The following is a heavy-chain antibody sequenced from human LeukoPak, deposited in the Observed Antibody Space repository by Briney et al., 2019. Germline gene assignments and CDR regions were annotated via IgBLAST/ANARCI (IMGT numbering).Heavy chain of an antibody. V-gene: IGHV4-31*03. CDR1: GGSISRGGYY. CDR2: IYYSGST. J-gene: IGHJ5*02. Sequence: PSETLSLTCTVSGGSISRGGYYWSWIRQHPGKGLEWIGYIYYSGSTYYNPSLKSRVTISVDTSKNQFSLKLSSVTAADTAVYYCARDIIVDKALEHWFDPWGQGTLVTVSS. D-gene: IGHD1-1*01. CDR3: ARDIIVDKALEHWFDP.